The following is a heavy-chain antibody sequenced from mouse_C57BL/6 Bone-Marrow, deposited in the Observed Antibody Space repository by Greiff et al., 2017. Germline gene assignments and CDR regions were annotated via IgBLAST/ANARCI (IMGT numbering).Heavy chain of an antibody. D-gene: IGHD1-1*01. CDR3: AIGTTTVVAAGYFDV. V-gene: IGHV1-74*01. CDR2: IHPSDSDN. Sequence: VQLQQPGAELVKPGASVKVSCKASGYTFTSYWMHWVKQRPGQGLEWIGRIHPSDSDNNYNQKFKGKATVTVDKSSSTAYMQLSSLTSEGSAVYYWAIGTTTVVAAGYFDVWGTGTTVTVSA. CDR1: GYTFTSYW. J-gene: IGHJ1*03.